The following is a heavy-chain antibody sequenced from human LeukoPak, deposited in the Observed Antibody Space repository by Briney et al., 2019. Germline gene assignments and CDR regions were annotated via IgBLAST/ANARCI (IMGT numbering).Heavy chain of an antibody. CDR3: ATRYCSGGSCP. V-gene: IGHV3-74*01. CDR1: GFTFSSYW. D-gene: IGHD2-15*01. Sequence: PGGSLRLSCAASGFTFSSYWMHWVRQAPGKGLVWVSRINSDGSSTSYADSVKGRFTISRDNAKNTLYLQMNSLRAEDMAVYYCATRYCSGGSCPWGQGTLVTVSS. J-gene: IGHJ5*02. CDR2: INSDGSST.